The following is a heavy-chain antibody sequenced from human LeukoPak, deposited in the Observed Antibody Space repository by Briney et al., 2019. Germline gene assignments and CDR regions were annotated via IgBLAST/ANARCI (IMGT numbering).Heavy chain of an antibody. D-gene: IGHD5-18*01. CDR3: AKGVGTGMAYHNGMDV. CDR1: GFTFSSYA. Sequence: PGGSLRLSCAASGFTFSSYAMSWVRQAPGEGLEWVSTITDSGARTYYADSVKGRFTISRANSQNTLDLQMNSLRVEDTAIYYCAKGVGTGMAYHNGMDVWGQGNRVTVSS. J-gene: IGHJ6*02. CDR2: ITDSGART. V-gene: IGHV3-23*01.